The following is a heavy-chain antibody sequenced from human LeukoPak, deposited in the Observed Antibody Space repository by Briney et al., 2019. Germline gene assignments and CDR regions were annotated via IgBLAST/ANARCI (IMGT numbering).Heavy chain of an antibody. D-gene: IGHD3-3*01. Sequence: GGSLRLSCAAFGFTFDDYAMHWVRQAPGKGLEWVSLISGYGGTTYYADSVKGRFTISRDNAKNSLYLQMNSLRAEDTAVYYCARIPDYYDFWSGYYGYYYYMDVWGKGTTVTVSS. V-gene: IGHV3-43*02. CDR3: ARIPDYYDFWSGYYGYYYYMDV. CDR1: GFTFDDYA. CDR2: ISGYGGTT. J-gene: IGHJ6*03.